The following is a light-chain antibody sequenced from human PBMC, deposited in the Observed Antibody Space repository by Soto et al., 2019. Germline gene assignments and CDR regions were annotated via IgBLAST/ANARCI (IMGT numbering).Light chain of an antibody. Sequence: VITQSPATVPVSPGERVTISGRASQSVSIDLAWYQQKPGQAPRLLIYGASTRATDIPPSFTGSGSGTEFTLTISSLQSEEIAVYYCQQYNKWPQTFGQGTKVDIK. CDR1: QSVSID. J-gene: IGKJ1*01. V-gene: IGKV3-15*01. CDR3: QQYNKWPQT. CDR2: GAS.